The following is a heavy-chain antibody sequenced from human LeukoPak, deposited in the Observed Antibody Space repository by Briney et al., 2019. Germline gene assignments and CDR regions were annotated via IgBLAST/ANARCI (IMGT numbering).Heavy chain of an antibody. CDR2: INPNSGGT. CDR3: ARICVDGSSSYPCDY. CDR1: GYTFTGYY. Sequence: GASVKVSCKASGYTFTGYYMHWVRQAPGQGLEWMGWINPNSGGTNYAQKFQGRVTMTRDTSISTAYMELSRLRSDDTAVYYCARICVDGSSSYPCDYWGQGTLVTVSS. V-gene: IGHV1-2*02. J-gene: IGHJ4*02. D-gene: IGHD6-6*01.